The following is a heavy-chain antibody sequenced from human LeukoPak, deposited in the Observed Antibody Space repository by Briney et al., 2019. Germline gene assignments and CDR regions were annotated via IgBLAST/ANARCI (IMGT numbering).Heavy chain of an antibody. CDR3: AKGATVTSPCYYYYMDV. V-gene: IGHV3-53*05. Sequence: GGSLRLSCAASGFTFSDYYMSWVRQAPGKGLEWVSVIYSGGSTYYADSVKGRFTISRDNSKNTLYLQMNSLRAEDTALYYCAKGATVTSPCYYYYMDVWGKGTTVTVSS. D-gene: IGHD4-11*01. J-gene: IGHJ6*03. CDR2: IYSGGST. CDR1: GFTFSDYY.